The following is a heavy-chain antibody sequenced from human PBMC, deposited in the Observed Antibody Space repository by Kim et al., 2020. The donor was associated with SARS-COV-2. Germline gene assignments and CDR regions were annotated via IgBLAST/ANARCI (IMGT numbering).Heavy chain of an antibody. Sequence: SETLSLTCAVYGGSFSGNYWNWIRQPPGKGLEWIGEINHSGSTNYNPSPKSRVTITVDTSTNQFSLRLSSVTAADTAVYYCARGAEYYGSGILWLARLYYYCGMRVGGQ. CDR1: GGSFSGNY. D-gene: IGHD3-10*01. CDR2: INHSGST. V-gene: IGHV4-34*01. CDR3: ARGAEYYGSGILWLARLYYYCGMRV. J-gene: IGHJ6*02.